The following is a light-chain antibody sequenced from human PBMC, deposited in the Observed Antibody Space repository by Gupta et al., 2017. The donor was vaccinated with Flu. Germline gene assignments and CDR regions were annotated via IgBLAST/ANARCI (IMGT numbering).Light chain of an antibody. CDR2: LGS. CDR3: RQALQTPST. J-gene: IGKJ5*01. Sequence: DIVMTQSPLSLPVTPGEPASISCRSSQSLLHSNGYNFLDWYLQKPGQSPQLLIYLGSNRASGVPDRFSGSGSGTDFTLKISRVVAEDVGVYYCRQALQTPSTFGQGTRLEIK. CDR1: QSLLHSNGYNF. V-gene: IGKV2-28*01.